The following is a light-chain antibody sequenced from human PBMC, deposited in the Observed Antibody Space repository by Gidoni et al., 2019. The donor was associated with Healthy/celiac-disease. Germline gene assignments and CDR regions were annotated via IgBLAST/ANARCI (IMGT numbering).Light chain of an antibody. V-gene: IGLV3-21*04. CDR3: QVWDSSSNLVV. Sequence: SSVLTQPPSVSVAPGQTVRITCRGNNIGSNSVNWYQQKPGQAPVLVIYYDSDRPSGIPERFSGSNSGNTATLTISRVEAGDEADYYCQVWDSSSNLVVFGGGTKLTVL. CDR1: NIGSNS. J-gene: IGLJ2*01. CDR2: YDS.